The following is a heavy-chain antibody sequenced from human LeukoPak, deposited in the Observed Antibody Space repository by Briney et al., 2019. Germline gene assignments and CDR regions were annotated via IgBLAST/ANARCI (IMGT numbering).Heavy chain of an antibody. J-gene: IGHJ5*02. CDR3: ARRETLSFNWFDP. V-gene: IGHV4-39*01. CDR2: IYYSGST. D-gene: IGHD2/OR15-2a*01. Sequence: SETLSLTCTVSGGSISSSSYYWGWIRQPPGKGLEWIGSIYYSGSTYYNPSLKSRVTISVDTSKNQFSLKLSSVTAAGTAVYYCARRETLSFNWFDPWGQGTLVTVSS. CDR1: GGSISSSSYY.